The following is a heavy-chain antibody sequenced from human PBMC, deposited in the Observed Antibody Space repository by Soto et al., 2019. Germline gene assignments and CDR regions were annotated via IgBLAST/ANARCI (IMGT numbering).Heavy chain of an antibody. CDR3: ARDMITFGGVIAKLDAFDI. Sequence: SETLSLTCTVSGGSISSGGYYWSWIRQHPGKGLEWIGYIYYSGSTYYNPSLKSRVTISVDTSKNQFSLKLSSVTAADTAVYYCARDMITFGGVIAKLDAFDIRGQGTTVTVSS. D-gene: IGHD3-16*02. J-gene: IGHJ3*02. CDR1: GGSISSGGYY. V-gene: IGHV4-31*03. CDR2: IYYSGST.